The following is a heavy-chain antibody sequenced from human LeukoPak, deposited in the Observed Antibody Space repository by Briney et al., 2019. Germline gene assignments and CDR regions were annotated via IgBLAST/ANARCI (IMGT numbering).Heavy chain of an antibody. J-gene: IGHJ6*02. D-gene: IGHD3-10*01. CDR1: GFTFSSYA. CDR3: ATGTGPYYYYGMDV. V-gene: IGHV3-23*01. Sequence: GGSLRLSCAASGFTFSSYAMSWVRQAPGKGLEWVSAISGSGGSTYYADSVKGRFTISRDNSKNTLYLQMNSLRAEDTAVYYCATGTGPYYYYGMDVWGRGTTVTVSS. CDR2: ISGSGGST.